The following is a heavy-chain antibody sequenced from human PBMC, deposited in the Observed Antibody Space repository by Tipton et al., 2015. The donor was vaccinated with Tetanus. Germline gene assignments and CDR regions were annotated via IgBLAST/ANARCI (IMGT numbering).Heavy chain of an antibody. J-gene: IGHJ3*02. CDR2: IYYSGST. V-gene: IGHV4-61*01. CDR3: AREPRGGVGATTRRDAFDI. D-gene: IGHD1-26*01. Sequence: TLSLTCTVSGGSVSSGSYYWSWIRQPPGKGLEWIGYIYYSGSTSYNPSLKSRVTISVDTSKNQFSLKLSSVTAADTAVYYCAREPRGGVGATTRRDAFDIWGQGTMVTVSS. CDR1: GGSVSSGSYY.